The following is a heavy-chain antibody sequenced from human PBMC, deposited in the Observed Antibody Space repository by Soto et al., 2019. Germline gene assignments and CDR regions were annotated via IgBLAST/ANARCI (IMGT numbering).Heavy chain of an antibody. CDR2: IWYDGSNK. CDR1: GFTFSSYG. D-gene: IGHD3-3*01. J-gene: IGHJ3*02. Sequence: GGSLRLSCAASGFTFSSYGMHWVRQAPGKGLEWVAVIWYDGSNKYYADSVKGRFTISRDNSKNTLYLQMNSLRAEDTAVYYCARESSSYTIFGVVITPAPHAFDIWGQGTMVTVSS. V-gene: IGHV3-33*01. CDR3: ARESSSYTIFGVVITPAPHAFDI.